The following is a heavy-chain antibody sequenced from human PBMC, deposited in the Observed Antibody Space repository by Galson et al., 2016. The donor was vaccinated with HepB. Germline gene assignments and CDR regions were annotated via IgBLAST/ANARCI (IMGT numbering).Heavy chain of an antibody. D-gene: IGHD2-8*01. J-gene: IGHJ4*02. CDR3: ARDSDFADIGLNVYVKGIDY. CDR1: GFTFSRYN. CDR2: ISSSSSHI. Sequence: SLRLSCAASGFTFSRYNMNWVRQAPGQGLEWVSSISSSSSHIFYADSVEGRFTISRDNAKNSLYLQMNSLRAEDTAVYYCARDSDFADIGLNVYVKGIDYWGQGTLVTVSS. V-gene: IGHV3-21*01.